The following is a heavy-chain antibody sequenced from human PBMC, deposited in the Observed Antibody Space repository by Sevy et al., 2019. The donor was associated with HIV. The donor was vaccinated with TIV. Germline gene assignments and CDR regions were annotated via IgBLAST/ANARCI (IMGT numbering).Heavy chain of an antibody. Sequence: SETLSLTCAVSGGSNSRNIWWSWVRQPPGKGLEWIGGIYDSGDTNFNPTLKSRVTISLDKSKNQFSLKLTSLTAADTAVYYCAREGYYDVSGYPRHYFDYWGQGALVTVSS. J-gene: IGHJ4*02. CDR1: GGSNSRNIW. CDR2: IYDSGDT. D-gene: IGHD3-22*01. CDR3: AREGYYDVSGYPRHYFDY. V-gene: IGHV4-4*02.